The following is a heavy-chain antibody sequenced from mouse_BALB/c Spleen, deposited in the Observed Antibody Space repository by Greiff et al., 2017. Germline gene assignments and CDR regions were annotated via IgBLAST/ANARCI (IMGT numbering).Heavy chain of an antibody. CDR2: ISSGGGST. CDR1: GFAFSSYD. J-gene: IGHJ4*01. CDR3: ARHQGYGNYVAYAMDY. Sequence: EVMLVESGGGLVKPGGSLKLSCAASGFAFSSYDMSWVRQTPEKRLEWVAYISSGGGSTYYPDTVKGRFTISRDNAKNTLYLQMSSLKSEDTAMYYCARHQGYGNYVAYAMDYWGQGTSVTVSS. D-gene: IGHD2-10*02. V-gene: IGHV5-12-1*01.